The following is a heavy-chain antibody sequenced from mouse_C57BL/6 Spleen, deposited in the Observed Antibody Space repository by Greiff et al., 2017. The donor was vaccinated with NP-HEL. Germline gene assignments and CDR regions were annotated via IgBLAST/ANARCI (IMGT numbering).Heavy chain of an antibody. V-gene: IGHV3-6*01. Sequence: EVQRVESGPGLVKPSQSLSLTCSVTGYSITSGYYWNWIRQFPGNKLEWMGYISYDGSNNYNPSLKNRISITRDTSKNQFFLKLNSVTTEDTATYYCAVHGSRYFDVWGTGTTVTVSS. CDR3: AVHGSRYFDV. CDR2: ISYDGSN. D-gene: IGHD1-1*01. CDR1: GYSITSGYY. J-gene: IGHJ1*03.